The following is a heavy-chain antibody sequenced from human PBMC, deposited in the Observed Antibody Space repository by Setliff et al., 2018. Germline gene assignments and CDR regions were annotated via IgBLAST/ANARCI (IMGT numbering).Heavy chain of an antibody. V-gene: IGHV3-30-3*01. CDR3: ARSSLVGAISTWFDP. D-gene: IGHD1-26*01. Sequence: GGSLRLSCAASGFTFSSYAMHWVRQAPGKGLEWVAVISYDGSNKYYADSVKGRFTISRDNSKNTLYLQMNSLRAEDTAVYYCARSSLVGAISTWFDPWGQGTLVTVSS. CDR1: GFTFSSYA. J-gene: IGHJ5*02. CDR2: ISYDGSNK.